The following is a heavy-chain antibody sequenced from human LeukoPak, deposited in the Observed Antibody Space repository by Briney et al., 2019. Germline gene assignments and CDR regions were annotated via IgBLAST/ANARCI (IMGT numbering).Heavy chain of an antibody. D-gene: IGHD1/OR15-1a*01. CDR2: ISYSSSYK. V-gene: IGHV3-21*01. J-gene: IGHJ4*02. CDR3: ASLPREQPPGY. CDR1: GFTFRSYS. Sequence: GSLRLSCAASGFTFRSYSMNWVRQAPGKGLEWVSSISYSSSYKYYADSVKGRFTISRDNAKNSLYLQMNSLRVEDTAVYYSASLPREQPPGYWGQGTLVTVSS.